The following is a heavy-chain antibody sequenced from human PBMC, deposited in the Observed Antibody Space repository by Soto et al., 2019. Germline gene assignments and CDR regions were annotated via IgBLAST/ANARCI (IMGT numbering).Heavy chain of an antibody. Sequence: QVQLVQSGAEEKKPGASVKVSCKASGYTFTSYAMHWVRQAPGQRLEWMGWINAGNGNTKYSQKFQGRVTITRDTSASTADKALSSLRSEDTAVYYCARSIVVVTALDYWGQGTLVTVSS. CDR1: GYTFTSYA. CDR3: ARSIVVVTALDY. D-gene: IGHD2-21*02. CDR2: INAGNGNT. V-gene: IGHV1-3*05. J-gene: IGHJ4*02.